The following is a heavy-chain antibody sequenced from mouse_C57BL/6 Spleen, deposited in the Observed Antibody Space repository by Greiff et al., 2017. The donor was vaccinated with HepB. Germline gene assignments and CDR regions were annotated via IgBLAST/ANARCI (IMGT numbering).Heavy chain of an antibody. J-gene: IGHJ2*01. V-gene: IGHV1-64*01. CDR2: IHPNSGST. CDR3: ASNLLVDY. D-gene: IGHD1-1*01. Sequence: QVQLKQPGAELVKPGASVKLSCKASGYTFTSYWMHWVKQRPGQGLEWIGMIHPNSGSTNYNEKFKSKATLTVDKSSSTAYMQLSSLTYEDSAVYDCASNLLVDYWGQGTTLTVSS. CDR1: GYTFTSYW.